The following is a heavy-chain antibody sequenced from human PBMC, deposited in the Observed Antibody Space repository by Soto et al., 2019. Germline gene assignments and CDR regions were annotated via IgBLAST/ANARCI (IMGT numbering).Heavy chain of an antibody. V-gene: IGHV4-31*03. J-gene: IGHJ6*02. CDR1: GGSICSGGYY. CDR2: IYYSGST. D-gene: IGHD5-12*01. Sequence: KPSETPSITCTVSGGSICSGGYYWSWIRQHPGKGLEWIGYIYYSGSTYYNPSLKSRVTISVDTSKNQFSLKLSSVTAADTAVYYCARDKSGYDYYYYYGMDVWGQGTTVTVS. CDR3: ARDKSGYDYYYYYGMDV.